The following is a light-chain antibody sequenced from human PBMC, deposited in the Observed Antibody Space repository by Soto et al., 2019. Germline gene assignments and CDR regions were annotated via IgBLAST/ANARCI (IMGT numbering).Light chain of an antibody. CDR2: ATS. V-gene: IGKV1-12*01. CDR1: QGISGW. Sequence: DIQMTQSPSSVSASVGDRVTITCRASQGISGWLAWYQQKPGKAPRLLIYATSNLEIGVPSRFSGCGSGTEFTLTISSLQPEDFATYYCQQAHSFPYTFGQGTKLEIK. CDR3: QQAHSFPYT. J-gene: IGKJ2*01.